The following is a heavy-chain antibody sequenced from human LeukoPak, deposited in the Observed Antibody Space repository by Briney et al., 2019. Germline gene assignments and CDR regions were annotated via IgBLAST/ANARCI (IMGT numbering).Heavy chain of an antibody. CDR2: LNWNGGST. D-gene: IGHD3-10*01. Sequence: PGGSLRLSCAASGFSFDDYVMSWVRQAPGKGLEWVSGLNWNGGSTGYADSVKGRFTISRDNAKNSLYLQMNSLRAEDTALYYCARIGPSEYYYYYMDVWGKGTTVTVSS. CDR3: ARIGPSEYYYYYMDV. V-gene: IGHV3-20*04. J-gene: IGHJ6*03. CDR1: GFSFDDYV.